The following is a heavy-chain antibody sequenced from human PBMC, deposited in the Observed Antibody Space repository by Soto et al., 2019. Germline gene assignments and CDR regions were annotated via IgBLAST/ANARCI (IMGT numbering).Heavy chain of an antibody. CDR2: IIPIFGTA. CDR1: DYTCPTCG. J-gene: IGHJ6*02. CDR3: ARGIWGSSQYYYDVMVV. V-gene: IGHV1-69*01. Sequence: SVQASSEPSDYTCPTCGIRGVRQAPGQGLEWMGGIIPIFGTANYAQKFQGRVTITADESTSTAYMELSSLRSEDTAVYYCARGIWGSSQYYYDVMVVWGQGTTVTVSS. D-gene: IGHD6-13*01.